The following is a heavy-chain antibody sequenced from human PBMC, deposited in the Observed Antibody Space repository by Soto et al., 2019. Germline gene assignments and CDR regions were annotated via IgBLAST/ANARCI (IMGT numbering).Heavy chain of an antibody. J-gene: IGHJ4*02. CDR3: AKGDYYDSSGYYSRNYFDY. CDR1: GFTFSSYA. CDR2: ISGSGGST. V-gene: IGHV3-23*01. Sequence: SGFTFSSYAMSWVRQAPGKGLEWVSAISGSGGSTYYADSVKGRFTISRDNSKNTLYLQMNSLRAEDTAVYYCAKGDYYDSSGYYSRNYFDYWGQETLVTVSS. D-gene: IGHD3-22*01.